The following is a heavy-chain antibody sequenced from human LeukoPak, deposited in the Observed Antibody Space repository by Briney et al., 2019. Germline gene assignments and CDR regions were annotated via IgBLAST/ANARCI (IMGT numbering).Heavy chain of an antibody. CDR1: GYTFTSYG. J-gene: IGHJ4*02. Sequence: GASVKVSCKASGYTFTSYGISWVRQAPGQGLEWMGWISAYNGNTNYAQKLQGRVTMTTDTSTSTAYMELRSLRSDDTAVYYCARDSGYYDILTGYPHDFDYWGQGTLVTVSS. V-gene: IGHV1-18*01. D-gene: IGHD3-9*01. CDR2: ISAYNGNT. CDR3: ARDSGYYDILTGYPHDFDY.